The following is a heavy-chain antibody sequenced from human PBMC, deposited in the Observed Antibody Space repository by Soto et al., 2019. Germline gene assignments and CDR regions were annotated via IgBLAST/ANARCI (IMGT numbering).Heavy chain of an antibody. CDR2: IYYSGST. V-gene: IGHV4-59*01. CDR1: GGSISSYY. J-gene: IGHJ5*02. CDR3: ARDQSWFDP. Sequence: PSETLSLTCTVSGGSISSYYWSWIRQPPGKGLEWIGYIYYSGSTNYNPSLKSRVTISVDTSKNQFSLKLSSVTAADTAVYYCARDQSWFDPWGQGILLTVSS.